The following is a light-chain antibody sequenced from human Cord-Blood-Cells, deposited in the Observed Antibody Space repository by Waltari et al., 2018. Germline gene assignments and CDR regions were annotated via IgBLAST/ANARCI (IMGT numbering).Light chain of an antibody. CDR1: QSVSSSY. V-gene: IGKV3-20*01. CDR2: GAS. Sequence: IVFTQSPGPLSLSRGERATLSCRASQSVSSSYLAWYQQKPGQAPRLLIYGASSRATGISDRFSGSGSGTDVTLSISRLEPEDFAVYYCQQYGSLPHTFGQGTKLEIK. J-gene: IGKJ2*01. CDR3: QQYGSLPHT.